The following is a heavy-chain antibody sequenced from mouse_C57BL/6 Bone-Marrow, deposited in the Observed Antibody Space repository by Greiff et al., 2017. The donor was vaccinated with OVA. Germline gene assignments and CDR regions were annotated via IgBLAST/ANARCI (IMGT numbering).Heavy chain of an antibody. V-gene: IGHV7-3*01. CDR3: ARSLYYDYGGAWFAY. J-gene: IGHJ3*01. Sequence: EVMLVESGGGLVQPGGSLSLSCAASGFTFTDYYMSWVRQPPGKALEWLGFIRNKANGYTTEYSASVKGRFTISRDNSQSILYLQMNALRADDSATYYCARSLYYDYGGAWFAYWGQGTLVTVSA. CDR1: GFTFTDYY. CDR2: IRNKANGYTT. D-gene: IGHD2-4*01.